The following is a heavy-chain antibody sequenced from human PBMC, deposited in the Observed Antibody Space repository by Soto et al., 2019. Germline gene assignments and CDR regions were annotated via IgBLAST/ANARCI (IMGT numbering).Heavy chain of an antibody. Sequence: GGSLRLSGAASGFTFSSYWMHWVRQAPGKGLVWVSRINSDGSSTSYADSVKGRFNISRDNAKNTLYLQMNSLRAEDTAVYYCARAGGQWPFYYYYGMDVCGQGTTVTVSS. V-gene: IGHV3-74*01. CDR3: ARAGGQWPFYYYYGMDV. CDR1: GFTFSSYW. CDR2: INSDGSST. D-gene: IGHD6-19*01. J-gene: IGHJ6*02.